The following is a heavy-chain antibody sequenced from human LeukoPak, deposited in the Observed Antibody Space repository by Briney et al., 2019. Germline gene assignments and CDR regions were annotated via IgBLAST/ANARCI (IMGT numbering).Heavy chain of an antibody. Sequence: GRSLRLSCAASGFTFSSYAMHWVRQAPGKGLEWVAVISYDGSNKYYADSVKGRFTISRDNSKNTLYLQMNSLRAEDTAVYYCARVWWEARGGDYWGQGTLVTVSS. CDR3: ARVWWEARGGDY. CDR1: GFTFSSYA. D-gene: IGHD1-26*01. CDR2: ISYDGSNK. V-gene: IGHV3-30-3*01. J-gene: IGHJ4*02.